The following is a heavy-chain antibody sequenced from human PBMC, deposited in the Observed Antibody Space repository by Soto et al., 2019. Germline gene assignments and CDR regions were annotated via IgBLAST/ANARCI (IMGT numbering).Heavy chain of an antibody. Sequence: GGSLRLSCAASGFTFSSYAMHWVRQAPGKGLEWVAVISYDGSNKYYADSVKGRFTISRDNSKNTLYLQMNSLRAEDTSVYYCARSSCSGGSFYVGWGPNWFDPWGQGTLVTVSS. CDR2: ISYDGSNK. J-gene: IGHJ5*02. CDR1: GFTFSSYA. CDR3: ARSSCSGGSFYVGWGPNWFDP. V-gene: IGHV3-30-3*01. D-gene: IGHD2-15*01.